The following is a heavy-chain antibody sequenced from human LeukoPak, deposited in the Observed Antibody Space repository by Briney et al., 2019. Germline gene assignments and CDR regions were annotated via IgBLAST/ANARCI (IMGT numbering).Heavy chain of an antibody. Sequence: ASVKVSCKASGYTFTNYYIHWVRQAPGQGLECMGIINPSRSSTTYAQKFQGRVTMTRDTSTSTVYMELNSLRSADTAVYYCARGTRELLDWGQGTMVTVSS. D-gene: IGHD1-26*01. CDR2: INPSRSST. J-gene: IGHJ3*01. V-gene: IGHV1-46*03. CDR1: GYTFTNYY. CDR3: ARGTRELLD.